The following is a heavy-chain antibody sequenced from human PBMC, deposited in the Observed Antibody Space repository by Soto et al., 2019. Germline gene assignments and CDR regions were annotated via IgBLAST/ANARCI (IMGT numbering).Heavy chain of an antibody. J-gene: IGHJ4*02. CDR2: ISPFNGNT. V-gene: IGHV1-18*01. CDR1: GYTFTTYG. Sequence: ASVKVSCKASGYTFTTYGISWVRQAPGQGFEWMGWISPFNGNTNYAQNLQGRVTMTTDTSTGTAYMQLRSLRSDDTAVYYCARSALTRPFDYWGQGTLVTVSS. CDR3: ARSALTRPFDY. D-gene: IGHD7-27*01.